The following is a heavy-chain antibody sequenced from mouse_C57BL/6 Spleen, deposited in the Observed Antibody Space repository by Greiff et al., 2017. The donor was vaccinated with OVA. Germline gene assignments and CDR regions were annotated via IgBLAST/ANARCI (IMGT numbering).Heavy chain of an antibody. D-gene: IGHD2-4*01. CDR1: GYAFTNYL. CDR3: ASGDYDYDSNYFDY. V-gene: IGHV1-54*01. J-gene: IGHJ2*01. CDR2: INPGSGGP. Sequence: QVQLQQSGAELVRPGTSVKVSCKASGYAFTNYLIEWVKQRPGQGLEWIGVINPGSGGPNYNEKFKGKATLTADKSSSTAYMQLSSLTSETSPVSFCASGDYDYDSNYFDYWGQGTTLTVSS.